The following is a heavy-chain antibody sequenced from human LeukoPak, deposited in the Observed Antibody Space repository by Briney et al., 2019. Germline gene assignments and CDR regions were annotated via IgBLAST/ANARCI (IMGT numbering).Heavy chain of an antibody. V-gene: IGHV4-34*01. CDR1: GGSFSGYY. D-gene: IGHD6-6*01. Sequence: SETLSLTCAVYGGSFSGYYWGWIRQPPGKGLEWIGEINHSGSTNYNPSLKSRVTISVDTSKNQFSLKLSSVTAADTAVYYGARGIAAHGGYYYYYYYMDVWGKGTTVTVSS. J-gene: IGHJ6*03. CDR3: ARGIAAHGGYYYYYYYMDV. CDR2: INHSGST.